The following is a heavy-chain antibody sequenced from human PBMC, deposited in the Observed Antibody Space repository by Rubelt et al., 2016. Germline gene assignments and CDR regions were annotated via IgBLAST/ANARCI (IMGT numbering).Heavy chain of an antibody. V-gene: IGHV1-2*06. CDR3: ARVQDDLADSSTYTDALDL. CDR2: ISPNSGAT. Sequence: QVQLVQSGAEMEKPGSSVKVSCKASGGTFSSYAISWVRQAPGQGLEWMGRISPNSGATNYGQKFLGRVTMTRDTSKDTAYMELNGLKIDDTASYFLARVQDDLADSSTYTDALDLWGQGTMVAVSS. J-gene: IGHJ3*01. D-gene: IGHD1-1*01. CDR1: GGTFSSYA.